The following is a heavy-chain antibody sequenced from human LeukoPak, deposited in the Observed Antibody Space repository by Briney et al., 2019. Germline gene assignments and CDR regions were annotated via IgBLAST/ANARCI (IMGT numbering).Heavy chain of an antibody. Sequence: EGSLRLSCVASGFNVSDSYMTWVRQAPGKGLEWVSAIYIGGSTSYADSVKGRFTVSRDNSKNTLYLQMNGLRAEDTAVYYCARELVDYWGQGTLVTVSS. D-gene: IGHD2-8*02. CDR3: ARELVDY. V-gene: IGHV3-53*01. J-gene: IGHJ4*02. CDR1: GFNVSDSY. CDR2: IYIGGST.